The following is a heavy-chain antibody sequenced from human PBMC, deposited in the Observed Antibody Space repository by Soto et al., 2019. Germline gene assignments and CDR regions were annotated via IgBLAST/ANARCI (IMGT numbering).Heavy chain of an antibody. CDR2: IWYDGSNK. V-gene: IGHV3-33*01. J-gene: IGHJ3*02. D-gene: IGHD3-22*01. CDR1: GFTFSSYG. CDR3: ARSGLNYYDHDAFDI. Sequence: QVQLVESGGGVVQPGRSLRLSCAASGFTFSSYGMHWVRQAPGKGLEWVAVIWYDGSNKYYADSVKGRFTISRDNSKNTLCLQMNSLRAEDTAVCYCARSGLNYYDHDAFDIWGQGTMVTVSS.